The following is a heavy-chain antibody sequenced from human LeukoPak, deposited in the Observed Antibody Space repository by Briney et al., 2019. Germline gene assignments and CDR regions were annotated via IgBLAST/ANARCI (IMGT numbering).Heavy chain of an antibody. CDR2: IYYSGST. CDR1: GGAISNTSYY. J-gene: IGHJ4*02. Sequence: SETLSLTCTVSGGAISNTSYYWSWIRQPPGKGPEWIGYIYYSGSTNYNPSLKSRVTISKDTSKNQFSLNLGSVTAEDTAVYYCARHSQHSGDRGAARKFDYWGQGILVTVSS. CDR3: ARHSQHSGDRGAARKFDY. V-gene: IGHV4-61*05. D-gene: IGHD3-10*01.